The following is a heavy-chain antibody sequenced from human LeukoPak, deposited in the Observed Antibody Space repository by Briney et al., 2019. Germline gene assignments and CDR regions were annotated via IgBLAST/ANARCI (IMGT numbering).Heavy chain of an antibody. CDR2: ISASGGST. V-gene: IGHV3-23*01. CDR1: GFTFSSDA. Sequence: GGSLRLSCSVSGFTFSSDAMSWVRQAPGKGLEWVSAISASGGSTYYADSVKGRFTISRDNSKDTLYLQMNSLSAKDTALYYCAKGALWLGESPGWGQGTLVTVSS. D-gene: IGHD3-10*01. CDR3: AKGALWLGESPG. J-gene: IGHJ4*02.